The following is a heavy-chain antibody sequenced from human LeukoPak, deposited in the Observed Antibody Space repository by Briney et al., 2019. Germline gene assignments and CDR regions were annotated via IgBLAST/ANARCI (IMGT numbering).Heavy chain of an antibody. J-gene: IGHJ4*02. V-gene: IGHV3-23*01. Sequence: GGSLRLSCAASGFSFSNYYMIWVRQAPGKGLECISYITPSSDIIHYADSVKGRFTISRDNSKNTLYLQMNSLRAEDTAVYYCAKGLRQDYFDYWGQGTLVTVSS. D-gene: IGHD2-15*01. CDR3: AKGLRQDYFDY. CDR2: ITPSSDII. CDR1: GFSFSNYY.